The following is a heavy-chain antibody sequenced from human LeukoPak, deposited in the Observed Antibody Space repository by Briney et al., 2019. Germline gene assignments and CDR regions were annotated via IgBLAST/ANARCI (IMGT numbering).Heavy chain of an antibody. CDR3: AKGTYYHTSGTSSTETFGEN. V-gene: IGHV3-23*01. J-gene: IGHJ4*02. D-gene: IGHD3-10*01. CDR1: GFTFSSYA. CDR2: ISGGGSRT. Sequence: GGSLRLSCAASGFTFSSYAMSWVRQAPGKGLEWVSVISGGGSRTYYAASVKGRFTISRDNSENTLYPQMNSLRADDTAVYYCAKGTYYHTSGTSSTETFGENWGQGTLVTVSS.